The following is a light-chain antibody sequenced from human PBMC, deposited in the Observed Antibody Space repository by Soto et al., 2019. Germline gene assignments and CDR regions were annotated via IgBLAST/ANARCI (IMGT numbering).Light chain of an antibody. CDR3: CSYAGSSTFYV. J-gene: IGLJ1*01. CDR2: VGS. V-gene: IGLV2-23*01. CDR1: SSDVGSYNL. Sequence: QSALTQPASVSGSPGQSITLSCTGTSSDVGSYNLVSWYQQHPGKAPKLMIYVGSKRPSGVSNRFSGSKSGNTASLTISGLQAEDEADYYCCSYAGSSTFYVFGTGTKVTVL.